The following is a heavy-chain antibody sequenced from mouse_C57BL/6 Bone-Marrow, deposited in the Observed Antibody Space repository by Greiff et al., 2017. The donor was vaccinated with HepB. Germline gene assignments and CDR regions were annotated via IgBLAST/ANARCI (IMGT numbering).Heavy chain of an antibody. Sequence: QVQLKESGAELVKPGASVKISCKASGYAFSSYWMNWVKQRPGKGLEWIGQIYPGDGDTNYNGKFKGKATLTADKSSSTAYMQLSSLTSEDSAVYFCARVGGWLLPDYWGQGTTLTVSS. CDR2: IYPGDGDT. V-gene: IGHV1-80*01. J-gene: IGHJ2*01. CDR3: ARVGGWLLPDY. CDR1: GYAFSSYW. D-gene: IGHD2-3*01.